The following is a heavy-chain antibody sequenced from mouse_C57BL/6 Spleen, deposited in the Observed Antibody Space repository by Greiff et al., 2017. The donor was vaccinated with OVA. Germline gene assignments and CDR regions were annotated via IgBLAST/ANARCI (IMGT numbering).Heavy chain of an antibody. CDR3: ASGGGQAWFAY. CDR1: GYTFTSYG. CDR2: IYPRSGNT. Sequence: QVQLKQSGAELARPGASVKLSCKASGYTFTSYGISWVKQRTGQGLEWIGEIYPRSGNTYYNEKFKGKATLTADKSSSTAYMELRSLTSEDSAVYFCASGGGQAWFAYWGQGTLVTVSA. J-gene: IGHJ3*01. V-gene: IGHV1-81*01. D-gene: IGHD3-3*01.